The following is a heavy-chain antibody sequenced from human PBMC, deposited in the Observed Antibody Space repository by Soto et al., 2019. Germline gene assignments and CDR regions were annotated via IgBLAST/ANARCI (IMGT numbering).Heavy chain of an antibody. V-gene: IGHV3-9*01. Sequence: GGSLRLSCAASGFTFDDYAMHWVRQAPGKGLEWVSGISWNSGSIGYADSVKGRFTISRDNAKNSLYLQMNSLRAEDTALYYCAKDIAAAAYYYYDMDVWGQGTTVTVSS. CDR1: GFTFDDYA. CDR2: ISWNSGSI. D-gene: IGHD6-13*01. J-gene: IGHJ6*02. CDR3: AKDIAAAAYYYYDMDV.